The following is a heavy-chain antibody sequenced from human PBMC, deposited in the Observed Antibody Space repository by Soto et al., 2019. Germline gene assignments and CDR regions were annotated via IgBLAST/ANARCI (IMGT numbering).Heavy chain of an antibody. V-gene: IGHV3-23*01. CDR3: VKGVSVDFWTDFQH. CDR1: QFTFSNYA. J-gene: IGHJ1*01. D-gene: IGHD3-3*01. CDR2: LSGSGDDT. Sequence: GGSLRLSCAASQFTFSNYAMSWVRQAPGKGLEWVSGLSGSGDDTYYADSVKGRFTISRDNSKDTLYLQMNSPRVEDTAVYYRVKGVSVDFWTDFQHWGPGTLVTVSP.